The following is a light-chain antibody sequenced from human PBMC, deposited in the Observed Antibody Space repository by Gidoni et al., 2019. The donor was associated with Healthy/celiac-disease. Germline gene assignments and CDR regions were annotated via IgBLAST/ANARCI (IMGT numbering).Light chain of an antibody. CDR2: WAS. Sequence: DIVMTQSPDTLSVCLVERATINCKSSQSGLYSSNNKNDLAWYQQKPGRPPKLLIYWASTRESGVPDRFSGSGSGTDFTLTISSLQAEDVAVYYCQQYYSTPLTFGGGTKVEIK. J-gene: IGKJ4*01. CDR3: QQYYSTPLT. V-gene: IGKV4-1*01. CDR1: QSGLYSSNNKND.